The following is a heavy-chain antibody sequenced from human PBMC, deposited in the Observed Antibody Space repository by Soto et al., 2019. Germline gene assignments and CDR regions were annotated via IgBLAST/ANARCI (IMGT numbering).Heavy chain of an antibody. J-gene: IGHJ6*02. Sequence: QVHLVQSGAEVKKPGASVKVSCKASGYTFTNYDINWVRQAPGQGLEWMGWISTYTGNTNYAQKXQRTATMTTDXXTXTXXMELRSLRSDDTAVYYCARGYYYGSGRPTPGGMDVWGQGTTVTVSS. CDR3: ARGYYYGSGRPTPGGMDV. V-gene: IGHV1-18*01. CDR1: GYTFTNYD. D-gene: IGHD3-10*01. CDR2: ISTYTGNT.